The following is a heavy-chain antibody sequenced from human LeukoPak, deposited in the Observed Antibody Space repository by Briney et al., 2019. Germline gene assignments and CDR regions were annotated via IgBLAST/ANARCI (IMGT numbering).Heavy chain of an antibody. Sequence: GGSLRLSCAASGFTFSSYGMHWVRQAPGKGLEWVAFIRYDGSNKYYADSVKGRFTISRDNSKNTLYLQMNSLRAEDTAVYYCAKDWGGYYYDSSALDWGQGTLVTVSS. J-gene: IGHJ4*02. V-gene: IGHV3-30*02. CDR1: GFTFSSYG. CDR2: IRYDGSNK. D-gene: IGHD3-22*01. CDR3: AKDWGGYYYDSSALD.